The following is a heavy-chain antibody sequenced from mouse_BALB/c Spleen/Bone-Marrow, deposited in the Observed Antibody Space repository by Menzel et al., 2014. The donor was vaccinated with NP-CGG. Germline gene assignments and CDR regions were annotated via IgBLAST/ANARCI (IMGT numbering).Heavy chain of an antibody. CDR2: VDPSDGYT. D-gene: IGHD1-3*01. V-gene: IGHV1-69*02. CDR1: GYTFTTYW. CDR3: ARGGDNFAWFAY. Sequence: QVQLQQPGAELVTPGASVKLSCKASGYTFTTYWMHWVKQRPGHGLEWIGQVDPSDGYTTYSHMFKGKATLTVDKSSSTAYMQLSSLSSEDSAVYYCARGGDNFAWFAYWGQGTLVTVSA. J-gene: IGHJ3*01.